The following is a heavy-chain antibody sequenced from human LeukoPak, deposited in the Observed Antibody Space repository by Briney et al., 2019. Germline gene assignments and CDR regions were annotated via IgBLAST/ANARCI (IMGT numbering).Heavy chain of an antibody. D-gene: IGHD3-22*01. CDR3: ARHGHYDSSGYYRPDAAFDY. CDR1: GGSFNNYY. V-gene: IGHV4-34*01. CDR2: VNHSGAT. J-gene: IGHJ4*02. Sequence: SETLSLTCAVYGGSFNNYYWSWFRQPPGKGLEWIGEVNHSGATNYSPSPKSRVTISVDTSKNQFSLKLSSVTAADTAVYYCARHGHYDSSGYYRPDAAFDYWGQGTLVTVSS.